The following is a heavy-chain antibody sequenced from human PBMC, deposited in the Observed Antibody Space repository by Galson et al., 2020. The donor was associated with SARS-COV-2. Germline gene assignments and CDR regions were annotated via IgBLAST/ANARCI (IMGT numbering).Heavy chain of an antibody. D-gene: IGHD6-19*01. CDR2: MSSDGGTS. Sequence: GGSLRLSCSASGFTFSDYAMHWVRQAPGKGLEYVSAMSSDGGTSFYADSLYGRSAMSRDNSKNTFYLQMTGLRIEDTALYYCLAYSSTRRNYWGQGTLVTVSS. V-gene: IGHV3-64D*06. CDR1: GFTFSDYA. CDR3: LAYSSTRRNY. J-gene: IGHJ4*02.